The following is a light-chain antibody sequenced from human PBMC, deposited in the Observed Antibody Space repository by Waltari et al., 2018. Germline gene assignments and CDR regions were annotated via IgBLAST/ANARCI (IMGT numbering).Light chain of an antibody. V-gene: IGLV2-14*03. Sequence: QSALTQPASVSGSPDQSITISCTGTTSDVGSYNYVSWYQQHPGNAPKLMIYDVTNRPSGVSNRFSGSKSGNTASLTISGLQAEDEADYYCSSYTSINTLVVFGGGTKLTVL. CDR3: SSYTSINTLVV. CDR1: TSDVGSYNY. CDR2: DVT. J-gene: IGLJ2*01.